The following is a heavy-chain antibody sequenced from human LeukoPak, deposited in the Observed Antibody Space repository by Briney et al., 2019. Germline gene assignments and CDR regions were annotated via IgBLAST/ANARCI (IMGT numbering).Heavy chain of an antibody. Sequence: SGPTLVKPTQTLMLTCTFSGFSLTTSGVGVGWIRQPPGKAPEWLARIHWDSDKRYRPSLRNRLNINKDTSKDQVVLTMTNMDPVDTATYDCAHSAGYSSDYYDYWGQGILVTVSS. CDR3: AHSAGYSSDYYDY. J-gene: IGHJ4*02. CDR1: GFSLTTSGVG. V-gene: IGHV2-5*02. D-gene: IGHD6-25*01. CDR2: IHWDSDK.